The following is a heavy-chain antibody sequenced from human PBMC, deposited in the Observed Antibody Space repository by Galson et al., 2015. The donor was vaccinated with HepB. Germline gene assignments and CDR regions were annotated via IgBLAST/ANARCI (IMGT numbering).Heavy chain of an antibody. CDR1: GGSFSGYY. D-gene: IGHD1-26*01. CDR2: INHSGST. J-gene: IGHJ4*02. CDR3: AREAVGATGLS. Sequence: SETLSLTCAVYGGSFSGYYWSWIRQPPGKGLEWIGEINHSGSTNYNPSLKSRVTISVDTSKNQFSLKLSSVTAADTAVYYCAREAVGATGLSWGQGTLVTVSS. V-gene: IGHV4-34*01.